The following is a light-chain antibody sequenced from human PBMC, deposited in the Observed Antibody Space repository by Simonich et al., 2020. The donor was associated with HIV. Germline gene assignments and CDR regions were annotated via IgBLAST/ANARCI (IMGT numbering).Light chain of an antibody. CDR3: QQRSNRLT. V-gene: IGKV3-11*01. Sequence: EIVMTQSPAPLSLSPGERATLSCRASQSVSSYLAWYQQKPGQAPRLLIYDASNRATGIPARCSGSGSGTDFTLTISSLEPEDFAVYYCQQRSNRLTFGGGTKVEIK. CDR1: QSVSSY. J-gene: IGKJ4*01. CDR2: DAS.